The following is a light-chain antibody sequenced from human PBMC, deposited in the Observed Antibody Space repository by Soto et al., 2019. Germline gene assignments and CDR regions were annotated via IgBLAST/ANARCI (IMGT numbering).Light chain of an antibody. V-gene: IGKV1-5*01. CDR2: DAT. CDR3: QQYNTYKWT. J-gene: IGKJ1*01. CDR1: QSISGW. Sequence: DIQMTQSPSTLSAPVGDRVTITCRASQSISGWLAWYQQKPGKAPKFLIYDATSLETGVPSRFSGSGSGTEFTLTISSLQPDDSATYYCQQYNTYKWTFGQGTKVDIK.